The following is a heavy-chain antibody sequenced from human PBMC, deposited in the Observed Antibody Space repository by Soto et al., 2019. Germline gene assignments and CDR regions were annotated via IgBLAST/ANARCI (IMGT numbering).Heavy chain of an antibody. CDR2: IWYDGSNK. V-gene: IGHV3-33*01. D-gene: IGHD6-19*01. J-gene: IGHJ2*01. Sequence: PGGSMRLPCAASGVTFSSHGVHWVRQAPGKGLEWVAVIWYDGSNKYYADSVKGRFTISRDNSKNTLYLQMNSLRAEDTAVYYCARDVAVYWYFDLWGRGTLVTVSS. CDR3: ARDVAVYWYFDL. CDR1: GVTFSSHG.